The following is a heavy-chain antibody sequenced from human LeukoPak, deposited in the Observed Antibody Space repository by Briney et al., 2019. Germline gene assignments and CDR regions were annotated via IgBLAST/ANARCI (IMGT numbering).Heavy chain of an antibody. Sequence: GGSLRLSCAASGFTSDDYGMSWVRQAPGKGPEWVSGINWSGYSTGYADSVKGRFTISRDNAKNSLYLQMNSLRAEDTALYYCARDHQITYSSSWYYFDYWGQGTLVTVSS. CDR1: GFTSDDYG. V-gene: IGHV3-20*04. D-gene: IGHD6-13*01. J-gene: IGHJ4*02. CDR3: ARDHQITYSSSWYYFDY. CDR2: INWSGYST.